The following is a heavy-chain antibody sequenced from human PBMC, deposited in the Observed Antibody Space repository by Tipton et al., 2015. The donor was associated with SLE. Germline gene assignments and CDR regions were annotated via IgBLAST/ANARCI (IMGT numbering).Heavy chain of an antibody. Sequence: SLRLSCAASGFTFGSYAMSWVRQAPGKGLKWVSVIYSGGSSTYYADSVKGRFTISRDNSKSTLYLQMNSLRAEDTAVYYCAGHDFWRGFDYWGQGTLVTVSS. CDR1: GFTFGSYA. CDR2: IYSGGSST. CDR3: AGHDFWRGFDY. D-gene: IGHD3-3*01. V-gene: IGHV3-23*03. J-gene: IGHJ4*02.